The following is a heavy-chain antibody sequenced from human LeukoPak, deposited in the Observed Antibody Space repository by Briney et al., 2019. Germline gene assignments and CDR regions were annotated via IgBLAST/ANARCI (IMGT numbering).Heavy chain of an antibody. Sequence: PGGSLRLSCAASGILVSNNYMSWVRQAPGKGLEWVSGINWSGGSTGYADSVKDRFTISRDNAKNSLYLQMNSLSAEDTALYYCARGEYNYYGSSAYYYYFDCWGQGTLVTVSS. CDR1: GILVSNNY. J-gene: IGHJ4*02. D-gene: IGHD3-22*01. V-gene: IGHV3-20*04. CDR2: INWSGGST. CDR3: ARGEYNYYGSSAYYYYFDC.